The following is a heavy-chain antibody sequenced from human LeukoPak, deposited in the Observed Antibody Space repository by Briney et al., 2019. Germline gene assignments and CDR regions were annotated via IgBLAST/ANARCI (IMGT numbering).Heavy chain of an antibody. J-gene: IGHJ4*02. D-gene: IGHD6-13*01. CDR3: AKFHATWYGDT. Sequence: GESLKISCQGSGYNFATYWIVWVRQMPGKGLEWVGIIYPGNSHTRYSPSFQGQVTISADTSISTAYLHWSSLRSSDAAMYYCAKFHATWYGDTWGQGTLVTVSS. CDR1: GYNFATYW. CDR2: IYPGNSHT. V-gene: IGHV5-51*01.